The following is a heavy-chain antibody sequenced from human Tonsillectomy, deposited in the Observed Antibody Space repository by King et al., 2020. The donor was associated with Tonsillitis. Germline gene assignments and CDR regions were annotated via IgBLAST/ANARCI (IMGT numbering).Heavy chain of an antibody. D-gene: IGHD7-27*01. CDR2: IYHSGST. Sequence: QLQESGPGLVKPSETLSLTCAVSGYSISSGYYWGWIRQPPGKGLEWIGSIYHSGSTYSNPSLKSRVTISVDTSKNQFSLKLTSVTAADTAVYYCARDRGTGGDFDYWGQGTLVTVSS. CDR1: GYSISSGYY. V-gene: IGHV4-38-2*02. CDR3: ARDRGTGGDFDY. J-gene: IGHJ4*02.